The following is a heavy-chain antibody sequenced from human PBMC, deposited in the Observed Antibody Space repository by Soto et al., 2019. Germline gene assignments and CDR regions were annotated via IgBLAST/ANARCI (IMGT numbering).Heavy chain of an antibody. CDR2: IYYSGST. D-gene: IGHD3-10*01. V-gene: IGHV4-31*03. J-gene: IGHJ3*02. Sequence: SETLSLTCTVSGGSISSGGYYWSWIRQHPGKGLEWIGYIYYSGSTYYNPSLKSRVTISVDTSKNQFSLKLSSVTAADTAVYYCARGGDYYGSGSYSVFDIWGQGTMVTVSS. CDR1: GGSISSGGYY. CDR3: ARGGDYYGSGSYSVFDI.